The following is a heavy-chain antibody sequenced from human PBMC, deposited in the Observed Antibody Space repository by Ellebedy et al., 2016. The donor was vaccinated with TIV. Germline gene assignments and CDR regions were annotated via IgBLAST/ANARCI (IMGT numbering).Heavy chain of an antibody. D-gene: IGHD1-26*01. CDR3: AKDQGGDSGSRRRRSLDY. J-gene: IGHJ4*02. V-gene: IGHV3-33*06. Sequence: GGSLRLSCAASGFTFSSYGMHWVRQAPGKGLEWVAVIWYDGSNKDYADSVKGRITISRDNSKNTVYLQMYSLRAEDTAVYYCAKDQGGDSGSRRRRSLDYWGQGTLVTVSS. CDR2: IWYDGSNK. CDR1: GFTFSSYG.